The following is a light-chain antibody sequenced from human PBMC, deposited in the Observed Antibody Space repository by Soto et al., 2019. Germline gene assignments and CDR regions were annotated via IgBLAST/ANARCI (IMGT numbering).Light chain of an antibody. CDR3: QHDEEWPLT. CDR2: FAS. Sequence: EIVMTQSPATLSVSPGERATLSCRASQSVSNNLAWYQQKPGQAPRLLIYFASTRATGIPARFSGSGSGTQFTLTVTSLQSEDVAVYYCQHDEEWPLTFGGGTKVETK. J-gene: IGKJ4*02. V-gene: IGKV3-15*01. CDR1: QSVSNN.